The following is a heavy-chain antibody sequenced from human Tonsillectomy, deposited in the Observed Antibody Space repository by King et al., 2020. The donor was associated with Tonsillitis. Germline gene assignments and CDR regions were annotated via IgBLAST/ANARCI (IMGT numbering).Heavy chain of an antibody. Sequence: QLQESGPGLVKPSGTLSLTCAVSVGSTSSSNWWSWFRQPPWKGLEWIGEIYQSGTTNYNPSLKSRVTISVDKSKNQFSLKLSSVTAADTAVYYCASLGDSSGYYDYWGQGTLVTVSS. CDR3: ASLGDSSGYYDY. CDR1: VGSTSSSNW. D-gene: IGHD3-22*01. J-gene: IGHJ4*02. CDR2: IYQSGTT. V-gene: IGHV4-4*02.